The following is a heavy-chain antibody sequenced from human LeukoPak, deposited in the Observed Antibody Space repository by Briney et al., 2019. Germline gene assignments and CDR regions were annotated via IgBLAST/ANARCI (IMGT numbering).Heavy chain of an antibody. J-gene: IGHJ4*02. Sequence: GGSLRLSCAASGFTFSSYAMHWVRQAPGKGLEWVAVISYDGSNKYYADSVKGRFTISRDNSKNTLYLQMNSLRAEDTAVYYCASGTVGATDYWGQGTLVTVSS. D-gene: IGHD1-26*01. V-gene: IGHV3-30-3*01. CDR3: ASGTVGATDY. CDR2: ISYDGSNK. CDR1: GFTFSSYA.